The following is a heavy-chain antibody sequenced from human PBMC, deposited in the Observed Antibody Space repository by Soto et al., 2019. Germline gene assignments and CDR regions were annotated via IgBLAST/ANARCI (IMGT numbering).Heavy chain of an antibody. CDR1: GVAFSGYY. V-gene: IGHV4-34*01. D-gene: IGHD2-2*01. J-gene: IGHJ4*02. CDR2: VNHSGST. Sequence: SDSLSLTVTRYGVAFSGYYWGWIRQPPGTGLEWVGEVNHSGSTNYNPSLKSRVTISVDTSKNQFSLKLSSVTAADTAVYYCARVSGEYCSRTSCYYFFDYWGQGILVTVSS. CDR3: ARVSGEYCSRTSCYYFFDY.